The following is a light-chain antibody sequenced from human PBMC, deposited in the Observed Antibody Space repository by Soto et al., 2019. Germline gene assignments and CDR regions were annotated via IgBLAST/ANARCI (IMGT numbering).Light chain of an antibody. CDR1: SSDVGGYDL. Sequence: QSVLTQPPSASGSPGQSVTISCTGTSSDVGGYDLVSWYQQHPGKAPKLILYEVAKRPSGVPARFSGSKSGNTASLTVSGLQADDESDYYCSSFAGNNNLFGGGTKLTFL. V-gene: IGLV2-8*01. J-gene: IGLJ2*01. CDR2: EVA. CDR3: SSFAGNNNL.